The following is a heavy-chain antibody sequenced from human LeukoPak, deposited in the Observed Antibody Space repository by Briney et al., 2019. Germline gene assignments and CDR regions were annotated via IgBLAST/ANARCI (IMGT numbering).Heavy chain of an antibody. D-gene: IGHD3-22*01. CDR1: GGTFSSYA. Sequence: SVKVSCKASGGTFSSYAISWVRQAPGQGLEWMGGIIPIFGTANYAQKFQGRVTITADESTSTAYMELSSLRSEDTAVYYCARTNYDSSGFDYWGQGTLVTVSS. J-gene: IGHJ4*02. CDR2: IIPIFGTA. V-gene: IGHV1-69*13. CDR3: ARTNYDSSGFDY.